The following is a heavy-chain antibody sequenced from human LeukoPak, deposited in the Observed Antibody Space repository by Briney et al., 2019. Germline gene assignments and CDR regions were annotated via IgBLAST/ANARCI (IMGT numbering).Heavy chain of an antibody. Sequence: PSETLSLTCAVSGGSISSSNWWSWVRQPPGKGLEWIGEIYHSGSTNYNPSLKSRVTISVDKSKNQFSLKLSSVTAADTAVYYCARHPDGSGSYYYYYYMDVWGKGTTVTISS. V-gene: IGHV4-4*02. CDR1: GGSISSSNW. CDR3: ARHPDGSGSYYYYYYMDV. D-gene: IGHD3-10*01. J-gene: IGHJ6*03. CDR2: IYHSGST.